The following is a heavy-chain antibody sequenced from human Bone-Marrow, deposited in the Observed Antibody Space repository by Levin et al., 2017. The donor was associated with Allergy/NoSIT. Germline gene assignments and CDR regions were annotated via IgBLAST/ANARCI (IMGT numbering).Heavy chain of an antibody. CDR1: GFSLTTTGVG. CDR3: AHRRGSYSWNHGDFDY. Sequence: SGPTLVKPTQTLTLTCTFSGFSLTTTGVGVGWIRQPPGQALEWLALIYWDDDKRYSPSLKSRLTVTKDTSKNQVVLTMTNTDPVDTATYYCAHRRGSYSWNHGDFDYWGQGTLVTVSS. D-gene: IGHD5-18*01. CDR2: IYWDDDK. V-gene: IGHV2-5*02. J-gene: IGHJ4*02.